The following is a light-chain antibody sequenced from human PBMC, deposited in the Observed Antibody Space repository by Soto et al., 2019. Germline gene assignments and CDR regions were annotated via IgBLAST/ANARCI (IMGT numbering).Light chain of an antibody. V-gene: IGKV3-20*01. CDR2: SAS. CDR1: RSVSNNY. J-gene: IGKJ4*01. Sequence: EIVLTQSPGTLSLSPGERATLSCRASRSVSNNYLAWYQRKPGQAPRLLIYSASNRATGIPDRFSGSGSGTDFTLTISRLEPEDFAVYYCQQYGDSICTFGGGTKVDIK. CDR3: QQYGDSICT.